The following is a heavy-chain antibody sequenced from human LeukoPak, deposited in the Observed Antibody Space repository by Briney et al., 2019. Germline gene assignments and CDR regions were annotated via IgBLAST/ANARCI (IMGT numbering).Heavy chain of an antibody. CDR2: TNHSGTT. J-gene: IGHJ6*02. Sequence: SETLSLTCPVYTGSLSGFYWGWHSPPPGHGWEWIGETNHSGTTNYHTSLKSRVTISVDTSKNQFSLKLSSVTAADTAVYYCARGSRGGSSTSCYTTNCYYGMDVWGQGTTVTVSS. V-gene: IGHV4-34*01. D-gene: IGHD2-2*02. CDR1: TGSLSGFY. CDR3: ARGSRGGSSTSCYTTNCYYGMDV.